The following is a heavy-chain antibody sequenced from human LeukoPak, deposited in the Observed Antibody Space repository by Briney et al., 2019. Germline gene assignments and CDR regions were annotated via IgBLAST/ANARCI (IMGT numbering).Heavy chain of an antibody. D-gene: IGHD6-13*01. CDR3: ARGDSSSYNWFDP. Sequence: SETLSLTCTVSGDSISTSKSYWGWIRQPPLKGLEWIGSIYYTGNTYYNASLKSRVTISVDTSKNQFSLSLTSVTAADTAVYYCARGDSSSYNWFDPWGQGTLVTVSS. CDR2: IYYTGNT. J-gene: IGHJ5*02. CDR1: GDSISTSKSY. V-gene: IGHV4-39*01.